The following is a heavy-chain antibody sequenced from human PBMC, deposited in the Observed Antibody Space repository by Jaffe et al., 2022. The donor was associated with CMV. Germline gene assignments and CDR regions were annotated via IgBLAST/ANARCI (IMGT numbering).Heavy chain of an antibody. D-gene: IGHD4-17*01. CDR1: GFSLSTSGVG. CDR2: IYWNDDK. CDR3: AHRRETVTTGWFDP. J-gene: IGHJ5*02. Sequence: QITLKESGPTLVKPTQTLTLTCTFSGFSLSTSGVGVGWIRQPPGKALEWLALIYWNDDKRYSPSLKSRLTITKDTSKNQVVLTMTNMDPVDTATYYCAHRRETVTTGWFDPWGQGTLVTVSS. V-gene: IGHV2-5*01.